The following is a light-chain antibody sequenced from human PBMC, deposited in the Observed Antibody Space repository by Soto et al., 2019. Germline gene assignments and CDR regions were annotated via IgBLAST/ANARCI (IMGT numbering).Light chain of an antibody. CDR1: SSDVGGYNY. CDR2: DVD. Sequence: QSALTQPRSVSGSPGQSATISCTGTSSDVGGYNYVSWYQHHPGKAPKLMIYDVDKRPSGVPGRFSGSKSGNTASLTISGLQAEDEADYYCCSYAGSYPFVFGTGTKV. CDR3: CSYAGSYPFV. J-gene: IGLJ1*01. V-gene: IGLV2-11*01.